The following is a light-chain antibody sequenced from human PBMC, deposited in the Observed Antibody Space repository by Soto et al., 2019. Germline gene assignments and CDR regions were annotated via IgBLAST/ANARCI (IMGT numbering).Light chain of an antibody. V-gene: IGKV3-20*01. CDR3: XXXXXLXXT. CDR2: GAS. Sequence: EIVLTQSPGTLSLSPGERATLSCRASQSVSSSYLAWYQQKPGQAPRLLIYGASSRATGIPDRFSGSGSGTDFXLXXSXXXPEXXXXXXXXXXXXLXXTFGGGTKVEIK. J-gene: IGKJ4*01. CDR1: QSVSSSY.